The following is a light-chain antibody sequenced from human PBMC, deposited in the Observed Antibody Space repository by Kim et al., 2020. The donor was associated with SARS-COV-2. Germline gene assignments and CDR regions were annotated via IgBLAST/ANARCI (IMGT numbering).Light chain of an antibody. CDR3: QHHNTYPIA. J-gene: IGKJ5*01. CDR1: QSIGGW. V-gene: IGKV1-5*01. CDR2: DAS. Sequence: NQLTQSPSTLSASVGDRVTITCRARQSIGGWLAWYQQKPGKAPKLLIYDASSVESGVPSRFSGSGSGTEFTLTISSLQPDDSATYYCQHHNTYPIAFGQGTRLEIK.